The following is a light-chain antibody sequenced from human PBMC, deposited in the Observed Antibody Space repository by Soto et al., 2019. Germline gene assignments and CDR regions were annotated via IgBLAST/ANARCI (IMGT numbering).Light chain of an antibody. CDR2: DVT. J-gene: IGLJ1*01. CDR1: SSDFGAYNY. V-gene: IGLV2-11*01. CDR3: CSYAGTYTLYV. Sequence: QSVLTQPRSVSGSPGQSVTFPCTGTSSDFGAYNYVSWYQQHPGKAPKLMIYDVTKRPSGVPDRFSGSKSGNTASLTISGLQGEDEADYYCCSYAGTYTLYVFGTGTKVTVL.